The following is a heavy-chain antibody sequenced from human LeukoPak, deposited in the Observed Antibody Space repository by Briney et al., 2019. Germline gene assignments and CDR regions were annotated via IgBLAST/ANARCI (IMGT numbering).Heavy chain of an antibody. CDR1: GGSISSYY. V-gene: IGHV4-4*07. CDR2: IYTSGST. D-gene: IGHD3-22*01. CDR3: ARGASSGYYYPLDY. J-gene: IGHJ4*02. Sequence: PSETLSLTCTVPGGSISSYYWSWIRQPAGKGLEWIGRIYTSGSTNYNPSLKSRVTMSVDTSKNQFSLKLSSVTAADTAVYYCARGASSGYYYPLDYWGQGTLVTVSS.